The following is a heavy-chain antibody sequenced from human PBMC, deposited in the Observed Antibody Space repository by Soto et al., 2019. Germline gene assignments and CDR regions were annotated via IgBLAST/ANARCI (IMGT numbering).Heavy chain of an antibody. D-gene: IGHD3-22*01. Sequence: QVQLVESGGGSVKPGGSLRLSCAGSGFTFGGFYMGWIRQAPGRGLEWVSFISGSGGIIYLADSVKGRFAISRDNTKNSLYLQMNSLRAEDTAVYYCRRDTYYDASGYHSGGVDFWGQGTLVTVSS. CDR1: GFTFGGFY. J-gene: IGHJ4*02. CDR2: ISGSGGII. V-gene: IGHV3-11*01. CDR3: RRDTYYDASGYHSGGVDF.